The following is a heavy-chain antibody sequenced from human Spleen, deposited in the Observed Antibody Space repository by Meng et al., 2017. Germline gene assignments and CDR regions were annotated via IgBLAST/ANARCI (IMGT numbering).Heavy chain of an antibody. D-gene: IGHD2/OR15-2a*01. CDR1: GGSIGSYG. J-gene: IGHJ4*02. CDR2: IYGSGNT. CDR3: ARALGRLYYFDY. V-gene: IGHV4-4*07. Sequence: SDTLTLTCTVSGGSIGSYGWSWLRQPAGKGPEWIGRIYGSGNTNYNPSLESRVTMSVDTSKNQFSLRLRSVTAADTAVYYCARALGRLYYFDYWGQG.